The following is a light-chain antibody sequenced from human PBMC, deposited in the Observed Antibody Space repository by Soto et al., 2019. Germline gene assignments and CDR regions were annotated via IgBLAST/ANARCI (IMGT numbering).Light chain of an antibody. J-gene: IGKJ4*01. CDR1: QSVNNK. CDR2: GAS. Sequence: EIVMTQSAATLSVSPGERATLSCRASQSVNNKLAWYQQKLGQAPRLLIYGASTRATGIPARFSGSGSGTEFTLTISSLQSEDFAIYYCQEYNNWPPLTFGGGTKVEIK. V-gene: IGKV3-15*01. CDR3: QEYNNWPPLT.